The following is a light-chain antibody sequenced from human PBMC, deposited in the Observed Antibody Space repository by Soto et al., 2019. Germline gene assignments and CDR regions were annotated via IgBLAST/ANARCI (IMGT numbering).Light chain of an antibody. CDR3: AAWDDSLNGWV. V-gene: IGLV1-44*01. Sequence: QSVLTQPPSASGTPGQRVPISCSGSSSSIGRNYVYWYRQLPGTAPKLLIYANNQRPSGVPDRFSGSKSGTSASLAISGLQSEDEADYYCAAWDDSLNGWVFGGGTKLTVL. CDR1: SSSIGRNY. CDR2: ANN. J-gene: IGLJ3*02.